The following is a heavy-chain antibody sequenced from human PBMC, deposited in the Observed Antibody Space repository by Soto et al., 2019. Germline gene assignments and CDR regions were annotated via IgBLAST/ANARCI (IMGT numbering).Heavy chain of an antibody. CDR1: GGSISSYY. CDR2: IYYSGST. CDR3: ARASWRYSSGWSFDY. D-gene: IGHD6-19*01. V-gene: IGHV4-59*01. Sequence: SETLSLTCTVSGGSISSYYWSWIRQPPGKGLEWIGYIYYSGSTNYNPSLKSRVTISVDTSKNQFSLKLSSVTAADTAVYYCARASWRYSSGWSFDYWGQGTLVTVSS. J-gene: IGHJ4*02.